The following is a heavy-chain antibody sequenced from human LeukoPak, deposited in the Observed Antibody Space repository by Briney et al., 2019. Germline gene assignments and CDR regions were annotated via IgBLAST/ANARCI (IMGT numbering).Heavy chain of an antibody. CDR3: ARHPRHDIVVVPAAPDY. J-gene: IGHJ4*02. D-gene: IGHD2-2*01. CDR2: IYYSGST. Sequence: SETLSLTCTVSGGSISSSSYYWGWIRQPPGKGLEWIGGIYYSGSTYYNPSLKSRVTISVDTSKNQFSLKLSSVTAADTAVYYCARHPRHDIVVVPAAPDYWGPGTLVTVSS. CDR1: GGSISSSSYY. V-gene: IGHV4-39*01.